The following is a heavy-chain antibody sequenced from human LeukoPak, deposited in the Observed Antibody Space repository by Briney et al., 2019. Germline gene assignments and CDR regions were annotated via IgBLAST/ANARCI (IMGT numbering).Heavy chain of an antibody. D-gene: IGHD4-17*01. CDR3: TRQLTTVSRGGWFDP. CDR1: GGSVTSFY. J-gene: IGHJ5*02. V-gene: IGHV4-59*08. Sequence: SETLSLTCNVSGGSVTSFYWSWIRQSPGKGLEWIGDLLYTGRTNYNSYLKSRVSISADTSKNQFSLRLSSVTAADTAVYYCTRQLTTVSRGGWFDPWGQGTLVTVSS. CDR2: LLYTGRT.